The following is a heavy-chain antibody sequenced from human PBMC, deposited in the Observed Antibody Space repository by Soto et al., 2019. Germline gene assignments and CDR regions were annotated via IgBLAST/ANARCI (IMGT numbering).Heavy chain of an antibody. CDR3: FKEKTAYDILTGYYND. D-gene: IGHD3-9*01. CDR1: DYTYTSYG. V-gene: IGHV1-18*01. Sequence: SVKVSWKASDYTYTSYGIRWVRPAEGQGLEWMGWISAYNVNTNYAQKLQGRVTMTTDTYTSTAYMELRSLRSDDTAVFFFFKEKTAYDILTGYYNDWGQGTLVTVSS. CDR2: ISAYNVNT. J-gene: IGHJ4*02.